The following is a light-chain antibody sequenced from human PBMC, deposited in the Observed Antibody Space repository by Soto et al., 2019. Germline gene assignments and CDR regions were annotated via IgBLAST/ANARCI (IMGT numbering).Light chain of an antibody. CDR3: QHYNSYSEA. Sequence: DIVMTQSPLSLPVTPGEPASISCRSSQSLLHSNGYNYLDWYLQKPGQSPQLLIYLGSNRASGVPSRFSGSGSGTEFTFTISSLQPDDFATYYCQHYNSYSEAFGQGTKVDIK. J-gene: IGKJ1*01. CDR1: QSLLHSNGYNY. CDR2: LGS. V-gene: IGKV2-28*01.